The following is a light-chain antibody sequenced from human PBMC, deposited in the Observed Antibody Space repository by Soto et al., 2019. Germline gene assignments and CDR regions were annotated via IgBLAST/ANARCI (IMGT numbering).Light chain of an antibody. Sequence: TQSSDKMSLSPGETATLSCRASQSVSNNYLAWYQQKPGQAPRLLIYGASTRATGIPARFSGSGSGTEFTLTISCLQSEDFAVYYCQQYNTWPPITFGQGTRLEIK. CDR3: QQYNTWPPIT. CDR1: QSVSNN. CDR2: GAS. V-gene: IGKV3-15*01. J-gene: IGKJ5*01.